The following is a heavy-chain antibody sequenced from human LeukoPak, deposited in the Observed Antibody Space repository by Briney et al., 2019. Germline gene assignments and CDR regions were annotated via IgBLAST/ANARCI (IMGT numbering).Heavy chain of an antibody. CDR1: GGTFNSYA. D-gene: IGHD3-10*01. CDR3: ARDMVRGVFDY. V-gene: IGHV1-69*05. CDR2: IIPIFGTA. Sequence: SVKVSCKASGGTFNSYAISWVRQAPGQGLEWMGGIIPIFGTANYAQKFQGRVTITTDESTSTAYVELSSLRSEDTAVYYCARDMVRGVFDYWGQGTLVTVSS. J-gene: IGHJ4*02.